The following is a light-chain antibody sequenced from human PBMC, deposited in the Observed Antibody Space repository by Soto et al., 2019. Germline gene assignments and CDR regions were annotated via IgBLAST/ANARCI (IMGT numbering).Light chain of an antibody. CDR1: QDIRND. Sequence: DIQMTQSPSSLSASVGDGVTVTCRTSQDIRNDLGWYQQKPGKAPKRLIYAASSLQSGVPSRFSGSGSETEFTLTISSLQPEDSATYYCLQNHSLPPTFGQGTKVEIK. CDR3: LQNHSLPPT. J-gene: IGKJ1*01. V-gene: IGKV1-17*01. CDR2: AAS.